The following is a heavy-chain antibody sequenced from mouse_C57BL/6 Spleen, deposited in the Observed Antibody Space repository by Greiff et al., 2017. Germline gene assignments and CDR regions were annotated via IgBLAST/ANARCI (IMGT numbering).Heavy chain of an antibody. V-gene: IGHV1-69*01. Sequence: QVQLKQPGAELVMPGASVKLSCKASGYTFTSYWMHWVKQRPGQGLEWIGEIDPSDSYTNYNQKFKGKATLTVDKSSSTAYMQLSSLTSEDSAVYYGARVDLRYSSFFDYWGQGTTLTVSS. CDR1: GYTFTSYW. J-gene: IGHJ2*01. CDR2: IDPSDSYT. CDR3: ARVDLRYSSFFDY. D-gene: IGHD1-1*01.